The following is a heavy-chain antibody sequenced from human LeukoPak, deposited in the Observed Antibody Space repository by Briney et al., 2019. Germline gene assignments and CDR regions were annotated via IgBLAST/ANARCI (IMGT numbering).Heavy chain of an antibody. CDR1: GGSISSGGYS. D-gene: IGHD5-24*01. V-gene: IGHV4-30-2*01. Sequence: PSETLSLTCAVSGGSISSGGYSWSWIRQPPGKGLEWIGYIYHSGSTYYNPSLKSRVTISVDRPKNQFSLKLSSVTAADTAVYYCARGGDDYDWFDPWGQGILVTVSS. CDR3: ARGGDDYDWFDP. J-gene: IGHJ5*02. CDR2: IYHSGST.